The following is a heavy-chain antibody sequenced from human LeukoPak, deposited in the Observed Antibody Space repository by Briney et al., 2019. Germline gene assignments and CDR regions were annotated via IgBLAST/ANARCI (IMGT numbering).Heavy chain of an antibody. CDR1: GGSISPHY. J-gene: IGHJ4*02. V-gene: IGHV4-59*11. CDR3: ARYSSSVRGGFDY. D-gene: IGHD6-6*01. Sequence: SETLSLTCTVSGGSISPHYWSWIRQPPGKGLEWIGYIYYGGTTNINPSLKSRVTILVDTSKNQFSLKLSSVTAADTAVYYCARYSSSVRGGFDYWGQGTLVTVSS. CDR2: IYYGGTT.